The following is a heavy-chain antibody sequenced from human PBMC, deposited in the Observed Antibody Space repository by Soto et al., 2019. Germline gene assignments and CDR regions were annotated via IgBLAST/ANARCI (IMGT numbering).Heavy chain of an antibody. CDR3: ARGAWVLARYFDY. V-gene: IGHV3-21*01. Sequence: GGSLRLSCAASGFTFSSYSMNWVLQAPGKGLEWVSSISSSSSYIYYADSVKGRFTISRDNAKNSLYLQMNSLRAEDTAVYYCARGAWVLARYFDYWGQGTLVTVSS. J-gene: IGHJ4*02. D-gene: IGHD3-10*01. CDR2: ISSSSSYI. CDR1: GFTFSSYS.